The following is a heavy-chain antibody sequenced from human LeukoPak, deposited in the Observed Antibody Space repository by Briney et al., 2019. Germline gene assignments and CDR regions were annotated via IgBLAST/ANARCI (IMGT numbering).Heavy chain of an antibody. CDR2: IYSSGST. V-gene: IGHV4-59*10. CDR3: ARYRTSGSYLFDY. Sequence: PETLSLTCTVSGDFFSTYYWSWIRQPAGKGLEWIGHIYSSGSTNYNPSLKSRVTMSIDSSKNQFSLKMTSVTAADTAVYYCARYRTSGSYLFDYWGQGTLVTVSS. J-gene: IGHJ4*02. D-gene: IGHD1-26*01. CDR1: GDFFSTYY.